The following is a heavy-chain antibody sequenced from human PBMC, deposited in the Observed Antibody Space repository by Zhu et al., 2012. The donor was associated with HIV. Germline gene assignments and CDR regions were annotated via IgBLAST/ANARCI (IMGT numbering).Heavy chain of an antibody. V-gene: IGHV4-4*09. CDR2: IYTSGST. D-gene: IGHD2-21*02. CDR3: ARVTQRLPMTYYYGMTS. CDR1: GGSISSYY. Sequence: QVQLQESGPGLVKPSETLSLTCTVSGGSISSYYWSWIRQPPGKGLEWIGYIYTSGSTNYNPSLKSRVTISVDTSKNQFSLKLSSVTAADTAVYYCARVTQRLPMTYYYGMTSGAKGPRSPSP. J-gene: IGHJ6*02.